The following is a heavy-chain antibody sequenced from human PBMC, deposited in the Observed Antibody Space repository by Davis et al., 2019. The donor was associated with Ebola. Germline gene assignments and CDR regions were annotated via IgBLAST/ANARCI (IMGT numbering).Heavy chain of an antibody. CDR1: GYTFTNYG. V-gene: IGHV1-18*01. D-gene: IGHD6-19*01. CDR3: ARDSRQWLDNDY. J-gene: IGHJ4*02. Sequence: ASVKVSCKASGYTFTNYGLSWVRQAPGQGLEWMGWISGYDGDTVFAQKFQDRVTMTTDTSTSTAYMELRILRSDDTAVYYCARDSRQWLDNDYWGQGTLVTVSS. CDR2: ISGYDGDT.